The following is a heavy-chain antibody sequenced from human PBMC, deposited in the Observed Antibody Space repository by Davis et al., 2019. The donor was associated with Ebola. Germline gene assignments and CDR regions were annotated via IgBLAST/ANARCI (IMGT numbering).Heavy chain of an antibody. D-gene: IGHD6-13*01. J-gene: IGHJ4*02. Sequence: MPSETLSLTCSVSGDSTSRTSSYWGWIRQPPGKGLEWIGSVYYSGSAYYNPSLKSRVTISVDTSKNQFSLKLSSVTAADTAVYYCARGRDSSSWDFDYWGQGTLVTVSS. CDR1: GDSTSRTSSY. CDR2: VYYSGSA. V-gene: IGHV4-39*07. CDR3: ARGRDSSSWDFDY.